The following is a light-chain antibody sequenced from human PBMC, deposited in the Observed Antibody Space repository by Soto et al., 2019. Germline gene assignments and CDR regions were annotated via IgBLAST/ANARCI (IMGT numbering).Light chain of an antibody. CDR2: EVS. CDR1: TSDVGGYIS. V-gene: IGLV2-14*01. Sequence: QSVLTQPASVSGSPGQSVTISCTGTTSDVGGYISVSWYQQHPGKAPKLMIYEVSNRPSGVSNRFSGSKSGDTASLTISGLQAEDEADYYCSSYTGSNTLEVFGSGTKV. CDR3: SSYTGSNTLEV. J-gene: IGLJ1*01.